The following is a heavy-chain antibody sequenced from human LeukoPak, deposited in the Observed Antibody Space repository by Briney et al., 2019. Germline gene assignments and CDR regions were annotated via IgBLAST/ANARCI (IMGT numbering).Heavy chain of an antibody. V-gene: IGHV4-61*08. CDR1: GGSISSGGYY. D-gene: IGHD6-19*01. CDR3: ARHDSGWFGLDY. Sequence: PSETLSLTCTVSGGSISSGGYYWSWIRQPPGKGLEWIGYIYYSGSTNYNPSLKSRVTILVDTSKNQFSLKLSSVTAADTAVYYCARHDSGWFGLDYWGQGTLVTVSS. J-gene: IGHJ4*02. CDR2: IYYSGST.